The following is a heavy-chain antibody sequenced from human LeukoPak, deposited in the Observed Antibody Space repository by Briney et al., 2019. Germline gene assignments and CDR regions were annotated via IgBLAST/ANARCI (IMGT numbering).Heavy chain of an antibody. CDR3: AGTGKLLTGYYYYFDY. CDR1: GGSFSSYA. Sequence: GASVKLSCKCSGGSFSSYAISWLRQAPGQGLEWMGGMIGIYCTANYEQKFQGRVTITADESTSTAYMELSSLRSEDTDVYYCAGTGKLLTGYYYYFDYWGQGTLVTVSS. J-gene: IGHJ4*02. D-gene: IGHD3-9*01. CDR2: MIGIYCTA. V-gene: IGHV1-69*13.